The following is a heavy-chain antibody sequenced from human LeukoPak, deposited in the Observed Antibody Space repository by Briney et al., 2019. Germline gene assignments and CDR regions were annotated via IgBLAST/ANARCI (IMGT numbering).Heavy chain of an antibody. CDR1: GYTFTSYG. V-gene: IGHV1-18*03. CDR3: ARDRYSFGSGSCLLTFGY. D-gene: IGHD3-10*01. J-gene: IGHJ4*02. Sequence: ASVKVSCKASGYTFTSYGISWVRQAPAQGLEWMGWISAYNSNTNYAQKLQGRVTMTTDTSTSTAYMELRSLKSDDMDVYYCARDRYSFGSGSCLLTFGYWGQGTLVTVSS. CDR2: ISAYNSNT.